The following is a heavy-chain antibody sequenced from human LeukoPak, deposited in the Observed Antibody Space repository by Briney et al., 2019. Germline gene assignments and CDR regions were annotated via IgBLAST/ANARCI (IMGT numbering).Heavy chain of an antibody. D-gene: IGHD3/OR15-3a*01. J-gene: IGHJ4*02. CDR1: GGSFSGYY. CDR3: ARQTGSGLFILP. Sequence: SETLSLTCAVYGGSFSGYYWSWIRQPAGKGLEWIGHIYTSGSTNYNPSLRSRVTISVDTSKNQFSLKLNSVTAADTAVYYCARQTGSGLFILPGGQGTLVTVSS. V-gene: IGHV4-59*10. CDR2: IYTSGST.